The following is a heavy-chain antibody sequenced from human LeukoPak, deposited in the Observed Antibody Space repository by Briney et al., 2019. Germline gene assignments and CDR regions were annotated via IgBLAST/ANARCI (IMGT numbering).Heavy chain of an antibody. CDR3: ARAPRTAANFDY. Sequence: GGSLRLSCAASGFTVSSNYMSWVRQAPGKGLEWVSVIYSGGSTYYADSVKGRFTISRDNSKNTLYLQMNSLRTEDTAVYYCARAPRTAANFDYWGQGTLVTVSS. D-gene: IGHD6-13*01. CDR2: IYSGGST. V-gene: IGHV3-53*05. CDR1: GFTVSSNY. J-gene: IGHJ4*02.